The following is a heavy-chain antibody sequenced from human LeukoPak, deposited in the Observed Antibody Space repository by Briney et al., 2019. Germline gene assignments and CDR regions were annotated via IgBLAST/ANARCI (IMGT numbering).Heavy chain of an antibody. CDR1: GYTFTGYY. D-gene: IGHD5-24*01. J-gene: IGHJ6*02. Sequence: ASVKVSCKASGYTFTGYYMHWVRQAPGQGLEWMGWINPNSGGTNYAQKFQGRVTMTRDTSISTAYTELSRLRSDDTAVYYCARVPVRDGYNYYYYGMDVWGQGTTVTVSS. CDR2: INPNSGGT. V-gene: IGHV1-2*02. CDR3: ARVPVRDGYNYYYYGMDV.